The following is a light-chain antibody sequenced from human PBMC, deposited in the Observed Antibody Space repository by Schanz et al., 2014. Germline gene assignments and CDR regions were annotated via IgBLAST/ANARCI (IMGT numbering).Light chain of an antibody. V-gene: IGKV1-39*01. CDR2: AAS. J-gene: IGKJ2*01. Sequence: DIQMTQSPSSLSASVGDRVTITCRASQSIVIYLNWYQQKPGKAPKLLIYAASSLQSGVPSRFSGSGSGTDFTLTISSLQPEDFATYYCQQSYSTPRTFGQGTKVEI. CDR1: QSIVIY. CDR3: QQSYSTPRT.